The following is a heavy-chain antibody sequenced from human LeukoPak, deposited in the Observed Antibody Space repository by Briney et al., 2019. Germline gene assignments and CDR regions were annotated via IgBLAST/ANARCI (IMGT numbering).Heavy chain of an antibody. D-gene: IGHD2-21*01. CDR1: GFTFSDYY. J-gene: IGHJ3*02. CDR2: ISSSGSTI. CDR3: ARDQRGILWWAPDAFDI. Sequence: GGSLRLSCAASGFTFSDYYMSWIRQAPGKGLEWVSYISSSGSTIYYADSVKGRFTISRDNAKNSLYLQMNSLRAEDTAVYYCARDQRGILWWAPDAFDIWGQGTMVTVSS. V-gene: IGHV3-11*04.